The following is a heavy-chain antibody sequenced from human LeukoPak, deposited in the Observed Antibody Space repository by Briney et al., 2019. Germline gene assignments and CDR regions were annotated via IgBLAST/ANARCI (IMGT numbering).Heavy chain of an antibody. D-gene: IGHD3-10*01. Sequence: SVKVSCKASGGTFSSYAISWVRQAPGQGLEWMGGIIPIFGTANYAQKFQGRVTITADESTSTAYMELSSLRSEDTAVYYCARSNYYGSRPFDYWGQGTLVTVSS. CDR2: IIPIFGTA. CDR3: ARSNYYGSRPFDY. V-gene: IGHV1-69*13. CDR1: GGTFSSYA. J-gene: IGHJ4*02.